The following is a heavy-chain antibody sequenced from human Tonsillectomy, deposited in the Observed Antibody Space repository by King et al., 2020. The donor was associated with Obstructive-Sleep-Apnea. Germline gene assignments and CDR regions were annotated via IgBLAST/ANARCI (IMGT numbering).Heavy chain of an antibody. V-gene: IGHV3-66*01. J-gene: IGHJ6*02. D-gene: IGHD3-22*01. Sequence: VQLVESGGGLVQPGGSLRLSCAAFGFTVSSNYMSWVRQAPGKGLEWGSVIFSGGRTNYADSWKGGFTISRDNSKNTLYRQMNSLRAEDTAVYYCARAPAPYYYDSSGNPEMDVWGQGTTVTVSS. CDR2: IFSGGRT. CDR1: GFTVSSNY. CDR3: ARAPAPYYYDSSGNPEMDV.